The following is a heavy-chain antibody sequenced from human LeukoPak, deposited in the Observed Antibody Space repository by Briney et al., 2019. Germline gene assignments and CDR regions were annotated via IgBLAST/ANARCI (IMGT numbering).Heavy chain of an antibody. CDR1: GFTFSSYG. D-gene: IGHD1-26*01. V-gene: IGHV3-33*06. Sequence: GGSLRLSCAASGFTFSSYGMHWVRQAPGKGLEWVAVIWYDGSNKYYADSVKGRFTISRDNSKNTLYLQMNSLRAEDTAVYYCAKTGGGSYWYVLDYWGQGTLVTLSS. CDR2: IWYDGSNK. J-gene: IGHJ4*02. CDR3: AKTGGGSYWYVLDY.